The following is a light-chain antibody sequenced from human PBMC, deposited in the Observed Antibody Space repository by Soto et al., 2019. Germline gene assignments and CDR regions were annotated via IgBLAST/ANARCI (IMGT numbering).Light chain of an antibody. V-gene: IGLV2-14*01. J-gene: IGLJ1*01. CDR1: SSDVGGYNY. CDR2: AVS. CDR3: SPYTGNSTPYV. Sequence: QSVLTQPASVSGSPGQSITISCTGTSSDVGGYNYVSWYQQHPGKAPKLIIYAVSDRPSGVSNRFSGSKSGNTASLTISGLQAEDEADYYCSPYTGNSTPYVFGSGAKVTVL.